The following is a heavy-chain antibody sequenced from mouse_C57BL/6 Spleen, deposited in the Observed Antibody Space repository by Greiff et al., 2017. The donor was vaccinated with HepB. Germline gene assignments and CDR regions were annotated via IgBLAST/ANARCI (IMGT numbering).Heavy chain of an antibody. J-gene: IGHJ4*01. V-gene: IGHV1-26*01. D-gene: IGHD1-1*01. Sequence: EVQLQQSGPELVKPGASVKISCKASGYTFTDYYMNWVKQSHGKSLEWIGDINPNNGGTSYNQKFKGKATLTVDKSSSTAYMELRSLTSEDSAVYYCATGLVLPGDYAMDYWGQGTSVTVSS. CDR1: GYTFTDYY. CDR2: INPNNGGT. CDR3: ATGLVLPGDYAMDY.